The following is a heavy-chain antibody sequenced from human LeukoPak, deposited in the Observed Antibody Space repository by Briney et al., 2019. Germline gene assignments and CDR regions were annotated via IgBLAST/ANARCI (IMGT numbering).Heavy chain of an antibody. Sequence: GGSLRLSCAASGITFSSYGMSWVRQAPGKGLEWVSAISGSGGSTYYADSVKGRFTIARDNAKNSVYLEMNSLRADDTAVYYCARSARLMKGVVEVTALDDWGQGTLVTVSS. J-gene: IGHJ4*02. CDR2: ISGSGGST. CDR3: ARSARLMKGVVEVTALDD. D-gene: IGHD3-3*01. CDR1: GITFSSYG. V-gene: IGHV3-23*01.